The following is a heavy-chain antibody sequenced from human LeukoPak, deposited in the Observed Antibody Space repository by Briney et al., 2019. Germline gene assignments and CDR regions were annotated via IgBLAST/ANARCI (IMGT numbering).Heavy chain of an antibody. D-gene: IGHD3-10*01. CDR3: AREKGWFGEKPDY. J-gene: IGHJ4*02. CDR2: ISYDGSNK. CDR1: GFTFSSYA. Sequence: GRSLRLSCAASGFTFSSYAMHWVRQAPGKGLEWVAVISYDGSNKYYADSVKGRFTISRDNSKNTLYLQMNSLRAEDTAVYYCAREKGWFGEKPDYWGQGTLVTVSS. V-gene: IGHV3-30*04.